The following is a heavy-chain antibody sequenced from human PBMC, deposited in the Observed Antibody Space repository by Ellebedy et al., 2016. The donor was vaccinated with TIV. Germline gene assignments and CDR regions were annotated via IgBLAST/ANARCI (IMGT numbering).Heavy chain of an antibody. CDR2: IYYSGST. CDR1: GGSVSSGSYY. Sequence: SETLSLTCTVSGGSVSSGSYYWSWIRPPPGKGLEWIGYIYYSGSTNYNPSLKSRVTISVDTSKNQFSLQLSSVTAADTAVYYCARVNYYDSRNWFDRWGQGTLVTVSS. D-gene: IGHD3-22*01. CDR3: ARVNYYDSRNWFDR. J-gene: IGHJ5*02. V-gene: IGHV4-61*01.